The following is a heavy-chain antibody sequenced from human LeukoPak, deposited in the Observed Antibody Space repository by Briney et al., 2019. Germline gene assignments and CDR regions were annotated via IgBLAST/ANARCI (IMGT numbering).Heavy chain of an antibody. CDR2: ISRAGDRT. V-gene: IGHV3-23*01. CDR3: ARGESFAFDV. J-gene: IGHJ3*01. Sequence: PGGSLRLSSAGPGFIFSTYDMGWVRQAPGKGLEWVSSISRAGDRTYYEDSVKGRFTISRDNSRNTMYLQMNSLRAEDTAVYYCARGESFAFDVWGQGTMVTVSS. CDR1: GFIFSTYD.